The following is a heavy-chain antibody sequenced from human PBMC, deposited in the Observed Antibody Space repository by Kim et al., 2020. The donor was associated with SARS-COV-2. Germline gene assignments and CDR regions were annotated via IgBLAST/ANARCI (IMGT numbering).Heavy chain of an antibody. J-gene: IGHJ4*02. V-gene: IGHV3-9*01. D-gene: IGHD3-10*01. CDR2: ISWNSGSI. Sequence: GGSLRLSCAASGFTFDDYAMHWVRQAPGKGLEWVSGISWNSGSIGYADSVKGRFTISRDNAKNSLYLQMNSLRAEDTALYYCAKDNSGAMRGSGSYYSYWGQGTLVTVSS. CDR3: AKDNSGAMRGSGSYYSY. CDR1: GFTFDDYA.